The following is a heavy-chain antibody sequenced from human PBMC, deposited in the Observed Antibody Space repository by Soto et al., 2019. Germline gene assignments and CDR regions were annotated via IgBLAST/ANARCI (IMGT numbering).Heavy chain of an antibody. D-gene: IGHD3-22*01. J-gene: IGHJ4*02. Sequence: QVHRVQSGTEVKKPGSSVKVSCKTSGDTFSNQAISWVRQAPGQGLEWMGGIIPLFDSGSYAERSHDSVTITADKFTNTAYLELRSLTSEDTAIYYCAASTFQSGVSGYFQLDHWGQGTLVTVSS. V-gene: IGHV1-69*06. CDR2: IIPLFDSG. CDR1: GDTFSNQA. CDR3: AASTFQSGVSGYFQLDH.